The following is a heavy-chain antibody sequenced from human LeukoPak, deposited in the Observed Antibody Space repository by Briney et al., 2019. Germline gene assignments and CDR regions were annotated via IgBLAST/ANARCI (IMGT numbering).Heavy chain of an antibody. CDR1: GYTFTAYY. Sequence: ASVKVSRKASGYTFTAYYIHWVRQAPGQGLEWMGRINPNSGGTDSAQSFQGRVTMTRDTSMNTAYMELSRLRSDDTDVYDCARDLSSISSATDAFDMWGQGTMVTVSS. CDR3: ARDLSSISSATDAFDM. V-gene: IGHV1-2*05. J-gene: IGHJ3*02. CDR2: INPNSGGT. D-gene: IGHD2/OR15-2a*01.